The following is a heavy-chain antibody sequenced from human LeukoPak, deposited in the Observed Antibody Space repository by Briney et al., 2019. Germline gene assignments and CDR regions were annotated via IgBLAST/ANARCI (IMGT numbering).Heavy chain of an antibody. J-gene: IGHJ4*02. CDR2: INHSGST. Sequence: SETLSLTCAVYGGSFSGYYWSWIRQPPGKGLEWIGEINHSGSTNYNPSLKSRVTISVDTSKNQFSLKLSSVTAADTAVYYCARSIAVAHDYWGQGTLVAVSS. D-gene: IGHD6-19*01. CDR3: ARSIAVAHDY. V-gene: IGHV4-34*01. CDR1: GGSFSGYY.